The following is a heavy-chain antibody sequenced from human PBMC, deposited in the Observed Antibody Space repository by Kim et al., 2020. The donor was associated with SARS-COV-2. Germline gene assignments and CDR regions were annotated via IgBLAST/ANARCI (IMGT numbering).Heavy chain of an antibody. Sequence: GGSLRLSCVASGMTLSNYWMHWVRQVPRKGLEWVSRINVDGTSKAYADAVKDRFTISRDNAKNTLYLQMNSLRVEDTALYFCARDRPGDFDYLFYCWGQG. V-gene: IGHV3-74*01. CDR1: GMTLSNYW. J-gene: IGHJ4*02. D-gene: IGHD2-21*02. CDR2: INVDGTSK. CDR3: ARDRPGDFDYLFYC.